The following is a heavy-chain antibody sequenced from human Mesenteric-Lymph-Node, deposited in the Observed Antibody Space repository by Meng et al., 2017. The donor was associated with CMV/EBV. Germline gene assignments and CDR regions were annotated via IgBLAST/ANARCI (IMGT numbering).Heavy chain of an antibody. CDR1: GGAISKSRYY. Sequence: SETLSLTCTVSGGAISKSRYYWGWIRQPPGKGLEWIGEINHSGSTNYNPSLKSRVTISVDTSKNQFSLKLSSVTAADTAVYYCARSPNWNYEDYWGQGTLVTVSS. J-gene: IGHJ4*02. CDR2: INHSGST. CDR3: ARSPNWNYEDY. V-gene: IGHV4-39*07. D-gene: IGHD1-7*01.